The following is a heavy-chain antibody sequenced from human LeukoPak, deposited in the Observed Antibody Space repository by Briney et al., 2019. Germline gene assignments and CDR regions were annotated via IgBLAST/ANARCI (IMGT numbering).Heavy chain of an antibody. CDR2: INPNSGGT. J-gene: IGHJ3*02. V-gene: IGHV1-2*02. CDR3: ARVKRKKGYDSSGSQDAFDI. CDR1: GYTFTGYY. D-gene: IGHD3-22*01. Sequence: ASVRVSCKASGYTFTGYYMHWVRQAPGQGLEWMGWINPNSGGTNYAQKFQGRVTMTRDTSISTAYMKLSRLRSDDTAVYYCARVKRKKGYDSSGSQDAFDIWGQGTMVTVSS.